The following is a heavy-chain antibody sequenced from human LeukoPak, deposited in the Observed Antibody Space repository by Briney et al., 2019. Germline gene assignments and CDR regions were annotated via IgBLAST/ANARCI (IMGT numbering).Heavy chain of an antibody. CDR1: GYTFTSYA. CDR3: ARARPHFRHYYGSSGYAHDAFDI. D-gene: IGHD3-22*01. CDR2: INAGNGNT. V-gene: IGHV1-3*01. Sequence: GASVKVSCKASGYTFTSYAMHWVRQAPGQRLEWMGWINAGNGNTKYSQKFQGRVTITRDTSASTAYMELSSLRSEDTAVYYCARARPHFRHYYGSSGYAHDAFDIWGQGTMVTVSS. J-gene: IGHJ3*02.